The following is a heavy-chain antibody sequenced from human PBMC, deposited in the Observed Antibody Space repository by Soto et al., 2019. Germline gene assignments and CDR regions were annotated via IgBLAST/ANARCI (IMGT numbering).Heavy chain of an antibody. CDR2: IIPILGIA. J-gene: IGHJ6*02. V-gene: IGHV1-69*02. CDR1: GGTFSSYT. Sequence: QVQLVQSGADVKKPGSSVKVSCKASGGTFSSYTISWVRQAPGQGLEWMGRIIPILGIANYAQKFQGRVTITADKSTSTADMELSSLRSEDTAVYSCARFRGSYGMDVWGQGTTVTVSS. CDR3: ARFRGSYGMDV. D-gene: IGHD3-10*01.